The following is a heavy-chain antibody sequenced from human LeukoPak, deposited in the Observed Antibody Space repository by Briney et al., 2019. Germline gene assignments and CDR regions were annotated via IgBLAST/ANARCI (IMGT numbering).Heavy chain of an antibody. V-gene: IGHV3-30*02. CDR3: AKDTFRYDSSGSYYFGY. CDR1: GFTFSSYA. CDR2: IRYDGSNK. Sequence: GGSLRLSCAASGFTFSSYAMHWVRQAPGKGLEWVAFIRYDGSNKYYADSVKGRFTISRDNSKNTLYLQMNSLRAEDTAVYYCAKDTFRYDSSGSYYFGYWGQGTLVTVSS. J-gene: IGHJ4*02. D-gene: IGHD3-22*01.